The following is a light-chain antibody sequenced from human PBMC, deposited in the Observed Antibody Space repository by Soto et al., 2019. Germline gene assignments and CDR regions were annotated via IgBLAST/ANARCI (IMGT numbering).Light chain of an antibody. V-gene: IGKV3-11*01. J-gene: IGKJ4*01. Sequence: EIVLTHSVATLSLSPWEGATLSASASQGVSNSLAWFHQKAGQAPRLLIYDASNRATGIPARFSGSGSGTDFTLTISSLQPEDFATYYCQQSYSTVPLPFGGGTKVAIK. CDR3: QQSYSTVPLP. CDR1: QGVSNS. CDR2: DAS.